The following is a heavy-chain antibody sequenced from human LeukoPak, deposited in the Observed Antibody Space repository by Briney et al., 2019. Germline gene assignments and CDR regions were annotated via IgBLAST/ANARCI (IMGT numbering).Heavy chain of an antibody. CDR1: GFIFRTYA. Sequence: GGSLRLSCAASGFIFRTYAMSWVRQAPGKGLEWVSALSGSGDKTFYADSVKGRFTISRDNSKNTLYLQMNSLRAEDTAVYYCAREGRYYYGSGSYYNPFDYWGQGTLVTVSS. V-gene: IGHV3-23*01. J-gene: IGHJ4*02. CDR2: LSGSGDKT. CDR3: AREGRYYYGSGSYYNPFDY. D-gene: IGHD3-10*01.